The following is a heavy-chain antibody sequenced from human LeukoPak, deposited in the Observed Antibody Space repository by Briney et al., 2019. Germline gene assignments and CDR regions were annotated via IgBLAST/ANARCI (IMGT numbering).Heavy chain of an antibody. J-gene: IGHJ4*02. CDR2: ISSSSSYI. CDR3: ANTEYQRLGTDY. CDR1: GFTFSSHS. V-gene: IGHV3-21*01. Sequence: GGSLRLSCAASGFTFSSHSMNWVRQAPGKGLEWVSSISSSSSYIYYADSVKGRFTISRDNAKNSLYLQMNSLRTEDTAVYYCANTEYQRLGTDYWGRGTLVTVSS. D-gene: IGHD2-2*01.